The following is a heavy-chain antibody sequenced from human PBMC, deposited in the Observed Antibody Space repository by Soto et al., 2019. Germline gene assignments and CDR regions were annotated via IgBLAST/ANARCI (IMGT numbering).Heavy chain of an antibody. CDR3: ARGRASIFGVARFDY. CDR2: ISAYNGNT. D-gene: IGHD3-3*02. V-gene: IGHV1-18*01. J-gene: IGHJ4*02. CDR1: GYTFTSYG. Sequence: ASVKVSCKASGYTFTSYGISWVRQAPGQGLEWMGWISAYNGNTNYAQKLQGRVTMTTDASTSTAYMELSSLRSEDTAVYYCARGRASIFGVARFDYWGQGTLVTVSS.